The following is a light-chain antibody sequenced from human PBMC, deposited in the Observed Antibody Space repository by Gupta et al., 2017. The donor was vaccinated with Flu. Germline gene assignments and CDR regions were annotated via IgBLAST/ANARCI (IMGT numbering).Light chain of an antibody. CDR1: SGHSNYA. CDR2: LNGDGSR. J-gene: IGLJ3*02. Sequence: QLVLTQSPSASASLGASVRPTCTLSSGHSNYAIAWHQQQPGKGPRYLMKLNGDGSRSMGDGVSDRFSGSSSGAERYLTISSLQSEDEAAYYCQTWDIGIQVFGGGTKLTVL. V-gene: IGLV4-69*01. CDR3: QTWDIGIQV.